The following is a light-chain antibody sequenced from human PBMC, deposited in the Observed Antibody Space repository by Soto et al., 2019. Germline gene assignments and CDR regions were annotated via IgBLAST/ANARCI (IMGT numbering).Light chain of an antibody. CDR3: QEYNSYTGT. Sequence: DIQMTQSPSTLSASVGDRVTITCRASQSISSWLAWYQQRPGKAPKLLIHKASNLESGVPSRFSGSGSGTEFTLTISSLQPDDFGTYYCQEYNSYTGTFGPGTKVDIK. CDR1: QSISSW. J-gene: IGKJ1*01. CDR2: KAS. V-gene: IGKV1-5*03.